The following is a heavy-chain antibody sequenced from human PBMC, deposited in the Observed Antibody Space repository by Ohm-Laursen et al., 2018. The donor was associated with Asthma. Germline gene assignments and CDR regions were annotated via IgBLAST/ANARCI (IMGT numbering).Heavy chain of an antibody. D-gene: IGHD4-17*01. V-gene: IGHV3-30*18. CDR2: ISYDGSNK. J-gene: IGHJ3*02. CDR3: AKAYGEAFDI. CDR1: GFTFSSYG. Sequence: SLRLSCAVSGFTFSSYGMHWVRQAPGKGLEWVAVISYDGSNKYYADSVKGRFTISRDNSKNTLYLQMNSLRAEDTAVYYCAKAYGEAFDIWGQGTMVTVSS.